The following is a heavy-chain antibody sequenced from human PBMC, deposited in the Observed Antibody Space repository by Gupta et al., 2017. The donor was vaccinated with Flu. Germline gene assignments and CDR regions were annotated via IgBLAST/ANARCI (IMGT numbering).Heavy chain of an antibody. CDR3: ARVPQGGYYFDY. CDR2: INTDGSRI. Sequence: EVQLVESGGGLVQPGGSLRLSCAASGFTFSSYWMHWVRQAPGKGLVWVSRINTDGSRISYADSVKGRFTISRDNAKNTLYLQINSLRAEDTAVYYCARVPQGGYYFDYWGQGSLVTVSS. CDR1: GFTFSSYW. V-gene: IGHV3-74*01. D-gene: IGHD3-10*01. J-gene: IGHJ4*02.